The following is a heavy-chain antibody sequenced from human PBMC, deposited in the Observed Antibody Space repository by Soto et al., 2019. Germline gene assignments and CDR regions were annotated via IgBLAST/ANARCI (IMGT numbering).Heavy chain of an antibody. CDR3: ARERKAAAVSTQKRAFDI. CDR2: ISSSSSYT. CDR1: GFTFSDYY. D-gene: IGHD6-13*01. J-gene: IGHJ3*02. V-gene: IGHV3-11*05. Sequence: GGSLRLSCAASGFTFSDYYMSWIRQAPGKGLEWVSYISSSSSYTNYADSVKGRFTISRDNAKNSLYLQMNSLRAEDTAVYYCARERKAAAVSTQKRAFDIWGQGTMVTVSS.